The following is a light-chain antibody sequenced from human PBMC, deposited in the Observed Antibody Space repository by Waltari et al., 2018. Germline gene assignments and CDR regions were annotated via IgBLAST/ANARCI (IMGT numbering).Light chain of an antibody. J-gene: IGKJ1*01. Sequence: EIVLTQSPGTLSLSPGERATLSCRASQGVGEFLAWYQQRPGQAPRLLLYHSSIRATGIPDRFSGSGCGTDFSLTISRLEPEDFAVYYCQKYDFLPATFGQGTTVEIK. CDR2: HSS. CDR1: QGVGEF. CDR3: QKYDFLPAT. V-gene: IGKV3-20*01.